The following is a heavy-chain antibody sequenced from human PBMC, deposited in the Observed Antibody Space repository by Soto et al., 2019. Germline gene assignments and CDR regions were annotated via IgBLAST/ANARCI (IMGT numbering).Heavy chain of an antibody. V-gene: IGHV5-51*01. CDR1: GYTFTSYW. CDR3: ARQPDYNILTGYLFYFDY. Sequence: GESLKISCKASGYTFTSYWIGWVRQMPGKGLEWMGFIYPGDSDARYSPSFEGQVTISVDTCINTAYLRWNSLKASDTAIYYCARQPDYNILTGYLFYFDYWGQGTPVTVSS. CDR2: IYPGDSDA. D-gene: IGHD3-9*01. J-gene: IGHJ4*02.